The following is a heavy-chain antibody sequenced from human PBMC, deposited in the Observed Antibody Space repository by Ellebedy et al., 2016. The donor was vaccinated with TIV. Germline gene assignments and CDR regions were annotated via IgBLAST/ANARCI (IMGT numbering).Heavy chain of an antibody. CDR3: AKTEPYGTTWFGRIF. J-gene: IGHJ4*02. Sequence: GESLKISCEASGFTAFNFAMSWVRQAPGKGLEWASAITAGGNTYYADSVKGRFTISRDNSKTTLYLQMTSLRADDTAVYYCAKTEPYGTTWFGRIFWGQGTLVTVSS. D-gene: IGHD6-13*01. V-gene: IGHV3-23*01. CDR1: GFTAFNFA. CDR2: ITAGGNT.